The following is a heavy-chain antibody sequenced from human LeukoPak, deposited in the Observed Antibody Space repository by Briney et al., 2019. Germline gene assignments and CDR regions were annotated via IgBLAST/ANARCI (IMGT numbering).Heavy chain of an antibody. D-gene: IGHD3-22*01. CDR3: ARGYYDSSGYYVDDY. Sequence: PGGSLRLSCAASGFTFSDYYMSWIRQAPGKGLEWVSYISSSGSTIYYADSAKGRFTISRDNAKNSLYLQMNSLRAEDTAVYYCARGYYDSSGYYVDDYWGQGTLVTVSS. J-gene: IGHJ4*02. CDR2: ISSSGSTI. CDR1: GFTFSDYY. V-gene: IGHV3-11*01.